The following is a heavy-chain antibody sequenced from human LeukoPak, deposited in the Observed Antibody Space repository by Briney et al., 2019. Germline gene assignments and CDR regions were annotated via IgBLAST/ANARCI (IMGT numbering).Heavy chain of an antibody. CDR2: INPSGGGT. V-gene: IGHV1-46*01. CDR3: ARDGNYYESGSYSWFDY. J-gene: IGHJ5*01. CDR1: GYTFSTYY. Sequence: ASVKVSCKASGYTFSTYYMHWARQAPGQGLEWMGIINPSGGGTSYAQKFQGRVTMTRDMSTSTVYMELSSLRSEDTAVYYCARDGNYYESGSYSWFDYWGQGTLVTVS. D-gene: IGHD3-10*01.